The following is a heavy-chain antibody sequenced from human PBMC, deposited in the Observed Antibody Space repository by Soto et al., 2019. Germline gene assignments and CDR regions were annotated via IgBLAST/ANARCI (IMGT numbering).Heavy chain of an antibody. CDR3: ARDIGYSSGWDAFDI. CDR1: GFTFSSYW. Sequence: GSLRLSCAASGFTFSSYWMSWVRQAPGKGLEWVANIKQDGSEKYYVDSVKGRFTISRDNAKNSLYLQMNSLRAEDTAVYYCARDIGYSSGWDAFDIWGQGTMVTVSS. V-gene: IGHV3-7*01. J-gene: IGHJ3*02. CDR2: IKQDGSEK. D-gene: IGHD6-19*01.